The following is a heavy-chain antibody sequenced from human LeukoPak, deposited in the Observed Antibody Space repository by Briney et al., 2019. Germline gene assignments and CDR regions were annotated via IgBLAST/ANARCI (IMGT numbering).Heavy chain of an antibody. D-gene: IGHD4-17*01. J-gene: IGHJ2*01. CDR1: GGSISSYY. CDR2: IYYSGST. Sequence: SETLSLTCTVSGGSISSYYWSWIRQPPGKGLEWIGYIYYSGSTNYNPSLKSRVTISVDTSKNQFSLKLSSVTAADTAVYYCARHQGSNGDYPWYFDLWGRGTLVTVSS. CDR3: ARHQGSNGDYPWYFDL. V-gene: IGHV4-59*08.